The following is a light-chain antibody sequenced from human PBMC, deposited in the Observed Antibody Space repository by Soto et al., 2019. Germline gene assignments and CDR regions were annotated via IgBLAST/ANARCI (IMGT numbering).Light chain of an antibody. J-gene: IGKJ4*01. CDR1: QSIDSS. CDR3: QQYGSSPLT. V-gene: IGKV3-20*01. CDR2: GAS. Sequence: EIVMTQSPATVSVSPGDRATLSCRASQSIDSSLAWYQQKPGQAPRLLIYGASSRATGIPDRFSGSGSGTDFTLTISRLEPEDFAVYYCQQYGSSPLTFGGGTKVDIK.